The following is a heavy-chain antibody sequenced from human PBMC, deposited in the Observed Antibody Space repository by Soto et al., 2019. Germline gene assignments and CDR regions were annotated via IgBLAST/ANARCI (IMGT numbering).Heavy chain of an antibody. CDR3: AKDPPWTVGPLAMDV. CDR2: LTGNGGTT. D-gene: IGHD2-2*01. V-gene: IGHV3-23*01. Sequence: AGGSLRLSCAASGFTFSNFGMSWVRQAPGKGLEWVSGLTGNGGTTYYADSVKGRFTISRDNSKNTLYLDMNSLRVEDTAVYYCAKDPPWTVGPLAMDVWGQGTTVTVSS. J-gene: IGHJ6*02. CDR1: GFTFSNFG.